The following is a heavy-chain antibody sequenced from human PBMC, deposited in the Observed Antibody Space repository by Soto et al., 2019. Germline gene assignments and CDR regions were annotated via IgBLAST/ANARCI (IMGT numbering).Heavy chain of an antibody. CDR2: IIPIFGTA. Sequence: SVKVSCKASGGTFSSYAISWVRQAPGQGLEWMGGIIPIFGTANYAQKFQGRVTITADESTSTAYMELSSLRSEDTAVYYCARDSSSGPKGDWFDPWGQGTLVTVSS. CDR1: GGTFSSYA. CDR3: ARDSSSGPKGDWFDP. D-gene: IGHD6-19*01. J-gene: IGHJ5*02. V-gene: IGHV1-69*13.